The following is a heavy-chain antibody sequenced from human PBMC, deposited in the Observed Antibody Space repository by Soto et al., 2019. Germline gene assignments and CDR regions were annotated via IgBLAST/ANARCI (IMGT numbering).Heavy chain of an antibody. CDR1: GYTFTIYA. CDR2: INAGNGNT. Sequence: ASVKVSCRASGYTFTIYAMHWVREAPGQRLEWMGWINAGNGNTKYSQKFQGRVTITRDTSASTAYMELSSLRSEDTAVYYCARVPPSLPYGMDVGGQGTTVTVSS. V-gene: IGHV1-3*01. CDR3: ARVPPSLPYGMDV. J-gene: IGHJ6*02.